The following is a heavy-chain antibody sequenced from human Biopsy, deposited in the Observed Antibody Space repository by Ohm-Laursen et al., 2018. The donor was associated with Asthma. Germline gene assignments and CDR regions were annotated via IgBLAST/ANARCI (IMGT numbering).Heavy chain of an antibody. CDR2: IYSGGTS. V-gene: IGHV3-53*01. CDR3: ARGDSSNWSHYYFDY. Sequence: RLSCAASGFAVSRDHMFWVRQAPGKGLEWVSVIYSGGTSHTADSARGRFTISRDYSKNTLYLQMHSLRAEDTAVYYCARGDSSNWSHYYFDYWGQGTLVTVSS. J-gene: IGHJ4*02. D-gene: IGHD3-22*01. CDR1: GFAVSRDH.